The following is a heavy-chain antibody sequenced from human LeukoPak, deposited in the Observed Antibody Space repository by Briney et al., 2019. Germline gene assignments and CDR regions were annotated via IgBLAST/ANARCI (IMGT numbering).Heavy chain of an antibody. CDR1: VFTFSSYA. CDR2: VSGSGDNT. J-gene: IGHJ4*02. D-gene: IGHD3-22*01. CDR3: AKGSYYDSSGSFYFDY. V-gene: IGHV3-23*01. Sequence: GGSLRLSCVASVFTFSSYAMSWVGQAPGTGLEWVSGVSGSGDNTYYADSVKGRFTISRDNSKNTLYVQVNSLGTEDTAAYYCAKGSYYDSSGSFYFDYWGQGSLVTVSS.